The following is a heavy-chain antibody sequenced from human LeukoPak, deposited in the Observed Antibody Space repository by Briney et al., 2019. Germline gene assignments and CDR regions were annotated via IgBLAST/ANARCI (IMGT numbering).Heavy chain of an antibody. D-gene: IGHD1-1*01. CDR1: VGSFTTYI. J-gene: IGHJ4*02. Sequence: SVKVSCKASVGSFTTYIITWVRQAPGQGLEWMGRIVPISGTTPYAQNFQGRVTITTDESASTAYMELNSLRPEDTAVYYCARELGSTGSSVYWGQGTLVTVSS. V-gene: IGHV1-69*05. CDR2: IVPISGTT. CDR3: ARELGSTGSSVY.